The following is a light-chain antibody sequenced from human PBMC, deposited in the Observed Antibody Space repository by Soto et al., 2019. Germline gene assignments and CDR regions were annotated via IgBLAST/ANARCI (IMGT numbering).Light chain of an antibody. CDR2: LGS. V-gene: IGKV2-28*01. Sequence: DLVMTQSPLSLPVTPGEPASISCRSSQSLLHSNGYNYLDWYLQKPGQSPQLLIYLGSNRASGVHDRFSGRGSGTDFTLKISRVEAEDVGVYYCMQALQTPNTFGQGAKLEIK. CDR1: QSLLHSNGYNY. J-gene: IGKJ2*01. CDR3: MQALQTPNT.